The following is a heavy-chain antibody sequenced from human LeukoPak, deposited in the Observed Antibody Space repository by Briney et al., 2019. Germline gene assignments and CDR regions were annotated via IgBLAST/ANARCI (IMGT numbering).Heavy chain of an antibody. J-gene: IGHJ4*02. V-gene: IGHV3-23*01. CDR3: AKVAEMGTILGKFDS. D-gene: IGHD5-24*01. Sequence: GGSLRLSCAASGFTFSSYAMSWVRQAPGKGLEWVSAISGNGGRTYYGDSVKGRFTISRDNSKNTLYLQMNSLRAEDTAVFYCAKVAEMGTILGKFDSWGQGTLVTVSS. CDR2: ISGNGGRT. CDR1: GFTFSSYA.